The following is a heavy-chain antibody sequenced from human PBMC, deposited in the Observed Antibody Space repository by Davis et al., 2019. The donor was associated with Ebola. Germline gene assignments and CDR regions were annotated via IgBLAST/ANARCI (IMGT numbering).Heavy chain of an antibody. J-gene: IGHJ3*02. CDR2: IYYSGST. D-gene: IGHD3-22*01. CDR3: ARKSYYYDSSGYHRGAFDI. V-gene: IGHV4-59*01. CDR1: GGSISSYY. Sequence: MPSETLSLTCTVSGGSISSYYWSWIRQPPGKGLEWIGYIYYSGSTNYNPYLKSRVTISVDTSKNQFSLKLSSVTAADTAVYYCARKSYYYDSSGYHRGAFDIWGQGTMVTVSS.